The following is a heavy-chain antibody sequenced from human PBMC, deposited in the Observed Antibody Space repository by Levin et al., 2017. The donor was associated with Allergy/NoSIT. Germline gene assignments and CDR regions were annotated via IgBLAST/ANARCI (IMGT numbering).Heavy chain of an antibody. Sequence: GESLPLSFFSSFFPFLPSFLPFFLPSPFTFLSFFGYVKSKHDGGTTDYAPTVNGRFTISRDDSKNTLYLQMNSLITEDTAVYYCITEGQCDGSCAHFEHWGQGALVTVSS. D-gene: IGHD2-15*01. J-gene: IGHJ4*02. CDR3: ITEGQCDGSCAHFEH. V-gene: IGHV3-15*01. CDR2: VKSKHDGGTT. CDR1: FFPFLPSF.